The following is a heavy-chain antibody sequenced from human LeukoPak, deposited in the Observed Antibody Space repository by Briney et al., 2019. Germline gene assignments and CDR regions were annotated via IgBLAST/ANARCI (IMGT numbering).Heavy chain of an antibody. Sequence: SETLSLTCTVSGGSISSYYWSWIRQPPGKGLEWIGYIYYSGSTNYNPSLKSRVTISVDTSKNQFSLKLSSVTAADTAVYYCAREKATISHRRGYSGRRDDAFDIWGQGTMVTVSS. CDR3: AREKATISHRRGYSGRRDDAFDI. V-gene: IGHV4-59*01. J-gene: IGHJ3*02. CDR1: GGSISSYY. CDR2: IYYSGST. D-gene: IGHD3-9*01.